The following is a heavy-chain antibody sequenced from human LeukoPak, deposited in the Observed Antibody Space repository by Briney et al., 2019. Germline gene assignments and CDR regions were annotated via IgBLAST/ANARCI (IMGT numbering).Heavy chain of an antibody. CDR1: GYTFTSYD. CDR3: ARGRRTGTTLTHWFDP. Sequence: ASVKVSCKASGYTFTSYDIHWVRQATGQGLEWVGWMNPNSGNTGYAQKFQGRVTMTRNTSISTAYMELSSLRSEDTAVYYCARGRRTGTTLTHWFDPWGQGTLVTVSS. D-gene: IGHD1-7*01. CDR2: MNPNSGNT. J-gene: IGHJ5*02. V-gene: IGHV1-8*01.